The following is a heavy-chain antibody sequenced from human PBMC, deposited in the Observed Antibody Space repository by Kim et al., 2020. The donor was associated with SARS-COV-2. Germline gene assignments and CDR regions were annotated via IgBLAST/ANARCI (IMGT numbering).Heavy chain of an antibody. CDR3: AREAVAGSFDH. V-gene: IGHV1-3*01. J-gene: IGHJ4*02. Sequence: NTGNSQTFQARVSITRDKSATTAYLELSGLRSEDTAVYYCAREAVAGSFDHWGQGTLVTVSS. D-gene: IGHD6-19*01. CDR2: NT.